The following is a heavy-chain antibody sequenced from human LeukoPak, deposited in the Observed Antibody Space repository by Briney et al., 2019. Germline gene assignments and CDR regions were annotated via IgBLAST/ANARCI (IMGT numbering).Heavy chain of an antibody. J-gene: IGHJ3*02. D-gene: IGHD1-1*01. CDR3: ARGVERPREAAAFDI. V-gene: IGHV3-30-3*01. Sequence: GGSLRLSCAASGFTFSPYAMHWVRQAPGKGLEWVAVLSYDGNRKYYADSVKGRFTIPRDNSKNTLFLQMNSLRAEDTAVYYCARGVERPREAAAFDIWGQGTVVTVSS. CDR2: LSYDGNRK. CDR1: GFTFSPYA.